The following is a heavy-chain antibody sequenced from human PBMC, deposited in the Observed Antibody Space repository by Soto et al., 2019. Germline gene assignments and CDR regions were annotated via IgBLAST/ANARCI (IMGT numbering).Heavy chain of an antibody. D-gene: IGHD3-3*01. CDR2: MHYTGST. CDR1: GGSINSDDHS. Sequence: SDTLSLTCTVSGGSINSDDHSWTWIRQPPGKGLEWVGYMHYTGSTYYNPSLKSRVSISVDRSNNQFSLNLNSVTAADTAVYYCASRSGFLETMFDTWGQG. V-gene: IGHV4-30-4*02. J-gene: IGHJ5*02. CDR3: ASRSGFLETMFDT.